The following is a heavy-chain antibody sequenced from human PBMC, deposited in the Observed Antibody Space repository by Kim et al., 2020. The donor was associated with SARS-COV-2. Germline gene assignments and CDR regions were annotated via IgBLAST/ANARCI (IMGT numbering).Heavy chain of an antibody. CDR2: IYYSGST. Sequence: SETLSLTCTVSGGSISSYYWSWIRQPPGKGLEWIGYIYYSGSTNYNPSLKSRVTISVDTSKNQFSLKLSSVTAADTAVYYCARQKSSSWPRGNWFDPWG. V-gene: IGHV4-59*08. D-gene: IGHD6-13*01. J-gene: IGHJ5*02. CDR3: ARQKSSSWPRGNWFDP. CDR1: GGSISSYY.